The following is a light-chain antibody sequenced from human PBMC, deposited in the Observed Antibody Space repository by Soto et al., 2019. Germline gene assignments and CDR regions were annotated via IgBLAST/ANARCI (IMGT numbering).Light chain of an antibody. Sequence: QSALPQPASVSGSPGQSITISCTGTSSDVGGYNFVSWYQQHPGKAPKFIIYDVRNRPAGVSNRFSGSRSGNTASLTISGLQAEDEADYYCSSYTISSTVIFGGGTKVTVL. CDR3: SSYTISSTVI. V-gene: IGLV2-14*03. J-gene: IGLJ2*01. CDR1: SSDVGGYNF. CDR2: DVR.